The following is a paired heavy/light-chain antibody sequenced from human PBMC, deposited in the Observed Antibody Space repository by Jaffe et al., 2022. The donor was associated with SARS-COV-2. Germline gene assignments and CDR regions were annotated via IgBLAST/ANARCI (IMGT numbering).Heavy chain of an antibody. CDR2: INEDGNEK. V-gene: IGHV3-7*01. Sequence: EVQLVESGGGSVQPGGSLRLSCAASEFTFNFFWMNWVRQAPGKGLEWVANINEDGNEKYYVDSVKGRFTISRDNARSSLYLQMNSLRAEDTAVYYCARGWRSAFDTWGLGTMVTVSS. D-gene: IGHD1-1*01. J-gene: IGHJ3*02. CDR1: EFTFNFFW. CDR3: ARGWRSAFDT.
Light chain of an antibody. V-gene: IGLV2-14*03. CDR3: SSYTYSSTYV. CDR1: SSDVGGYKY. Sequence: QSALTQPASVSGSPGQSITISCIGTSSDVGGYKYVSWYQQHPGNAPKLMILDVSDRPSGVSNRFSGSKSGNTASLTISGLQAEDEADYYCSSYTYSSTYVFGTGTKVTVL. CDR2: DVS. J-gene: IGLJ1*01.